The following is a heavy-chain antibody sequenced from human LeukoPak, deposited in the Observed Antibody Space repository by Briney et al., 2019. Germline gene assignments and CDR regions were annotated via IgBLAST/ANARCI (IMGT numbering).Heavy chain of an antibody. Sequence: ASVKVSCKASGYTFTSYAMNWVRQAPGQGLEWMGWINTNTGNPTYAQGFTGRFVFSLDTSVSTAYLQISSLKAEDTAVYYCARDGRYYYGSGSYYHADWGQGTLVTVSS. CDR2: INTNTGNP. CDR3: ARDGRYYYGSGSYYHAD. J-gene: IGHJ4*02. V-gene: IGHV7-4-1*02. CDR1: GYTFTSYA. D-gene: IGHD3-10*01.